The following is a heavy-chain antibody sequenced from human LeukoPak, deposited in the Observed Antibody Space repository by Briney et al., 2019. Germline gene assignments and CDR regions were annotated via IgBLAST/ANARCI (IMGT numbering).Heavy chain of an antibody. CDR2: IIPIFGTA. Sequence: ASVKVSCKASGGTFSSYAISWVRQAPGQGLEWMGGIIPIFGTANYAQKFQGRVTITADESTSTAYTELSSLRSEDTAVYYCAKGLPYDRVTAIDYWGQGTLVTVSS. J-gene: IGHJ4*02. V-gene: IGHV1-69*13. CDR1: GGTFSSYA. CDR3: AKGLPYDRVTAIDY. D-gene: IGHD2-21*02.